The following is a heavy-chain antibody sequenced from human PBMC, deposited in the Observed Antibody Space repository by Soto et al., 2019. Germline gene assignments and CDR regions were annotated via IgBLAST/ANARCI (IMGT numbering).Heavy chain of an antibody. CDR3: ARDRDDYGSGNYYNRIDF. D-gene: IGHD3-10*01. CDR1: GGIFSTYA. J-gene: IGHJ4*02. V-gene: IGHV1-69*01. Sequence: QVQLVQSGAEVKKPGSSVKVSSKASGGIFSTYAISWLRQAPGQGLEWMGGIIPLFGTPNYAQRFQGRVTITADESTSTAYMARSRLRSEDTAVYYCARDRDDYGSGNYYNRIDFWGQGTLVTVSS. CDR2: IIPLFGTP.